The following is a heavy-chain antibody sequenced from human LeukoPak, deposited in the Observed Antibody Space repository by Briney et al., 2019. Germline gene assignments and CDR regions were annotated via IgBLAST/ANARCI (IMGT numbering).Heavy chain of an antibody. CDR3: TDAVAG. J-gene: IGHJ4*02. CDR2: IYTDGST. V-gene: IGHV3-53*05. D-gene: IGHD4-23*01. CDR1: GFSVGNNY. Sequence: GGSLRLPCAASGFSVGNNYVTWVRQPPGKGLEWVSVIYTDGSTYYADSVKGRFIISRDSSKNTLYLQMSSLRAEDTAVYYCTDAVAGWGQGTLVTVSS.